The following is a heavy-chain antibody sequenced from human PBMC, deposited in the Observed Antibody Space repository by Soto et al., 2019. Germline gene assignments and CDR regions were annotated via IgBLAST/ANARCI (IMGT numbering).Heavy chain of an antibody. CDR2: ISAYNGNT. Sequence: QVQLVQSGAEVKKPGASVKVSCKASGYTFTSYGISWVRQAPGQGLEWMGWISAYNGNTNYAQKLQGRVTMTTDTSTSTAYMELRSLRSDDTAVYYCARGGDCSSTSCYFTPSYGMDVWGQGTTFTVSS. CDR1: GYTFTSYG. V-gene: IGHV1-18*01. J-gene: IGHJ6*02. CDR3: ARGGDCSSTSCYFTPSYGMDV. D-gene: IGHD2-2*01.